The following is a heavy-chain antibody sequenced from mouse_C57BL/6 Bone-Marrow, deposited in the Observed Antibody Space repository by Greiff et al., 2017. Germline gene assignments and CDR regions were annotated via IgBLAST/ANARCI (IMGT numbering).Heavy chain of an antibody. CDR3: ARDYYGHYYAMDY. J-gene: IGHJ4*01. Sequence: EVQRVESGGGLVKPGGSLKLSCAASGFTFSDYGMHWVRQAPEKGLEWVGEISSGSSTIYYADTVKGRFTITRDNAKNTLFMQMTSLRSEDTAMYYCARDYYGHYYAMDYWGEGTSVTVSS. D-gene: IGHD1-1*01. V-gene: IGHV5-17*01. CDR2: ISSGSSTI. CDR1: GFTFSDYG.